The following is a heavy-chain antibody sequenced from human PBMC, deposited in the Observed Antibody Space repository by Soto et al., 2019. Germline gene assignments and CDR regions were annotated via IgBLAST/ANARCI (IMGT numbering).Heavy chain of an antibody. Sequence: PGGSLRLSCAASGFTFSSYAMSWVRPAPGKGLEWVSAISGSGGSTYYADSVKGRFTISRDNSKNTLYLQMNSLRAEDTAVYYCAKLPLIVVVPDNWFDPWGQGTLVTVSS. D-gene: IGHD3-22*01. V-gene: IGHV3-23*01. CDR3: AKLPLIVVVPDNWFDP. CDR2: ISGSGGST. CDR1: GFTFSSYA. J-gene: IGHJ5*02.